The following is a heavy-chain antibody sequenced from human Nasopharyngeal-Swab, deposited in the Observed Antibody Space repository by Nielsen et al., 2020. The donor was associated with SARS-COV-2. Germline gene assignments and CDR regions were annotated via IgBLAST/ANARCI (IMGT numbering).Heavy chain of an antibody. V-gene: IGHV3-21*01. D-gene: IGHD1-1*01. CDR2: ISSSSNYI. CDR1: GFTFNMYS. J-gene: IGHJ6*02. Sequence: GESLKISCVTSGFTFNMYSMHWVRQAPGKGLEWVSSISSSSNYIYYGDSVKGRFTISRGNTQKSLYLEMNSLRVEDTAVYYCARLGTESYHYYSLDVWGQGTTVTVSS. CDR3: ARLGTESYHYYSLDV.